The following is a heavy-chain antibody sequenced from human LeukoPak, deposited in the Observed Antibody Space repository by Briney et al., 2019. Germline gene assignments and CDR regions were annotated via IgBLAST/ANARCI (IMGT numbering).Heavy chain of an antibody. Sequence: GGSLRLSRAASGFIFTSYTMNWVRQAPGKGLEWVSSISISSGATYYADSVKGRFTISRDKGKNSLYLQMNGLRAEDTAVYYCARGGSSRDFEYWGQGTLVTVSS. CDR1: GFIFTSYT. CDR3: ARGGSSRDFEY. D-gene: IGHD3-10*01. V-gene: IGHV3-48*01. J-gene: IGHJ4*02. CDR2: ISISSGAT.